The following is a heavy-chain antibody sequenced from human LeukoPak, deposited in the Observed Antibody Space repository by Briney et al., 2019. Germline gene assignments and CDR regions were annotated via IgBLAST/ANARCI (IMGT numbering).Heavy chain of an antibody. V-gene: IGHV3-66*01. J-gene: IGHJ4*02. CDR3: ARVETSKGYYFDY. Sequence: PGGSLRLSCAASGFIVSSNYMSWVRQAPGKGLEWVSIIYSSGNTYYADSVKGRFTISRDKSKNTLYLQMNSLRAEDTAVYHCARVETSKGYYFDYWGQGTLVTVSS. CDR1: GFIVSSNY. CDR2: IYSSGNT.